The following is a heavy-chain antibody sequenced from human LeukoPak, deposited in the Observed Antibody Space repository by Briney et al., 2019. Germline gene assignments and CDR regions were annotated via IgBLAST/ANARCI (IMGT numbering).Heavy chain of an antibody. J-gene: IGHJ5*02. CDR1: GFTFSSYA. D-gene: IGHD3-10*01. CDR2: ISGSGGST. Sequence: GGSLRLSCAASGFTFSSYAMSWVHQAPGKGLEWVSAISGSGGSTYYTDSVKGRFTLSRDNSKNTLYLQMNSLRAEDTAVYYCAKVQRATMVRGVWWNWLDPWGQGTLVTVSS. CDR3: AKVQRATMVRGVWWNWLDP. V-gene: IGHV3-23*01.